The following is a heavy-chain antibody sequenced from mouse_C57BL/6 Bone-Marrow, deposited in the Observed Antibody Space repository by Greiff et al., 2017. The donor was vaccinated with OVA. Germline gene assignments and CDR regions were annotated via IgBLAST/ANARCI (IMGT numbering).Heavy chain of an antibody. Sequence: QVQLQQPGAELVKPGASVKLSCKASGYTFTSYWMHWVKQRPGQGLEWIGMIHPNSGSTNYNEKFTSKATLTVDKSSSTAYMQLSSLTSEDSAVYYWANYGNYVKGAMDYWGQGTSVTVSS. CDR1: GYTFTSYW. CDR2: IHPNSGST. J-gene: IGHJ4*01. CDR3: ANYGNYVKGAMDY. V-gene: IGHV1-64*01. D-gene: IGHD2-1*01.